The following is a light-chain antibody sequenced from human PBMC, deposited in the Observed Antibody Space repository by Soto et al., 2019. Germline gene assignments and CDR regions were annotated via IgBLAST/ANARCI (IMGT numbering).Light chain of an antibody. Sequence: ETVMTQSPDALSVSPGEAATLSCRASQSDSTNLAWYQQKPGQAPRLLIYGAFTRATGIPARFSGSGSGTEFSLTISSLQSEDFAVYYCQQYDSWPITFGQGTRLEIK. CDR1: QSDSTN. J-gene: IGKJ5*01. CDR2: GAF. CDR3: QQYDSWPIT. V-gene: IGKV3-15*01.